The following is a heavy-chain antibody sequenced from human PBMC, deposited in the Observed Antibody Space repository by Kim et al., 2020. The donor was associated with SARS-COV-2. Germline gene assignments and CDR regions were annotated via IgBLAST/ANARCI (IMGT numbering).Heavy chain of an antibody. V-gene: IGHV2-70*11. Sequence: SGPTLVNLTQTLTLIRTFSGFSLFTRGMCVTWIRQPLGKALEWLARIDWDDDKYYNTSLKTRLTISNDTSRNQVVLIMTNMDPVDTATYYCARIRGTGTTRSQSYHYYMDVWGKGTTVTVAS. CDR3: ARIRGTGTTRSQSYHYYMDV. D-gene: IGHD1-7*01. CDR2: IDWDDDK. J-gene: IGHJ6*03. CDR1: GFSLFTRGMC.